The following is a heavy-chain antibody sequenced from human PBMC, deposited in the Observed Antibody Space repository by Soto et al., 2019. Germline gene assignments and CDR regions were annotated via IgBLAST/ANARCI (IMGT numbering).Heavy chain of an antibody. V-gene: IGHV4-31*03. D-gene: IGHD3-3*01. CDR3: ATARSGRVFWSGYFTEATPFDY. Sequence: SETLSLTCTVSGGSVSSGGYYWSWIRQHPGKGLEWIGYIYYSGSTYYNPSLKSRVTISVDTSKNQFSLKLSSVTAADTAVYYCATARSGRVFWSGYFTEATPFDYWGQGTLVTVSS. CDR2: IYYSGST. J-gene: IGHJ4*02. CDR1: GGSVSSGGYY.